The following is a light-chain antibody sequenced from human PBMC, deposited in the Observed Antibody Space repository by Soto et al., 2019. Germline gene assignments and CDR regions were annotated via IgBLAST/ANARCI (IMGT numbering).Light chain of an antibody. CDR2: EVS. J-gene: IGLJ3*02. Sequence: QAVVTQPASVSGSPGQSITISCTGTSSDVGGYNYVSWYQQHPGKAPKLILYEVSNRPSGVSNRFSGSKSGNTASLTISGLQAEDEADYYCSSYTRSSTLVVFGGGTKVTVL. CDR1: SSDVGGYNY. V-gene: IGLV2-14*01. CDR3: SSYTRSSTLVV.